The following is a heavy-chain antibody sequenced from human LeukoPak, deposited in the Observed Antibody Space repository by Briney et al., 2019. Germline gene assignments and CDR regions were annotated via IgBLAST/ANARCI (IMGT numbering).Heavy chain of an antibody. V-gene: IGHV3-7*01. CDR2: IKQDGSEK. Sequence: AGGSLRLSCAASGFTFSSYWMSWVRQAPGKGLEWVAYIKQDGSEKYYVDSVKGRFTISRDNAKNSLYLQMNSLRAEDTAVYYCARYPAYGPSDAFDIWGQGTMVTVSS. J-gene: IGHJ3*02. CDR3: ARYPAYGPSDAFDI. D-gene: IGHD3-10*01. CDR1: GFTFSSYW.